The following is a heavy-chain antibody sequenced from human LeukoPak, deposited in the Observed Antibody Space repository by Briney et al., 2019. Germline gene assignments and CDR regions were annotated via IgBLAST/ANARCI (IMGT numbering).Heavy chain of an antibody. V-gene: IGHV1-2*06. CDR3: ARDEGYCSSTSCYVTYFQH. J-gene: IGHJ1*01. Sequence: ASVKVSCKASGYTFTGYYMHWVRQAPGQGLEWRGRINPNSGGTNYAQKFQGRVTMTRDTSISTAYMELSRLRSDDTAVYYCARDEGYCSSTSCYVTYFQHWGQGTLVTVSS. CDR2: INPNSGGT. CDR1: GYTFTGYY. D-gene: IGHD2-2*01.